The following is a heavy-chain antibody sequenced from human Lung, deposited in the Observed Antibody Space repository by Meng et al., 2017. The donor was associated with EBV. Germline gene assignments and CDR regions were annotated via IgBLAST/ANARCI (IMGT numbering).Heavy chain of an antibody. V-gene: IGHV1-46*01. CDR1: GYTFTDFF. CDR2: INCYTSGT. CDR3: AREKSPGHFDY. Sequence: QVQPVQSGPEVLKPRVSLMLSCRTSGYTFTDFFLHWVRQAPGQGLEWLGTINCYTSGTAYARKFQGRITLTRDTSTTTVYMDLGSLGSDDTAFYYCAREKSPGHFDYFGQGILVTVSS. J-gene: IGHJ4*02.